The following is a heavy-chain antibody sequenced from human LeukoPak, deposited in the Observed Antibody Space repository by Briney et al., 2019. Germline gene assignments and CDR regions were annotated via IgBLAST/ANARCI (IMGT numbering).Heavy chain of an antibody. CDR3: ARADLYCSSSGCARRAFDI. J-gene: IGHJ3*02. CDR1: GFTFSSHS. CDR2: ISGSSSYI. D-gene: IGHD3-22*01. V-gene: IGHV3-21*01. Sequence: PGGSLRLSCAASGFTFSSHSMNWVRQAPGKGLEWVSSISGSSSYIYYADSVKGRFTISRDNAKNSLYLQMNSLRAEDTAVYYCARADLYCSSSGCARRAFDIWGQGTMVTVSS.